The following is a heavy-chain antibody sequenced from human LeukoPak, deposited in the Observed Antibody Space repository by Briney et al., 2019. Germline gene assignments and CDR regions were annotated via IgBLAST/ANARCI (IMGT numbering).Heavy chain of an antibody. V-gene: IGHV1-18*01. CDR3: ARVGTVGRSDP. CDR1: GFIFTKYG. J-gene: IGHJ5*02. Sequence: GASVKVSCKASGFIFTKYGISWVRQAPGQGLEWVGWISGYNGDTNYAQKLQGRVTMTTDTSTSTAYMELRSLRSDDTAVYYCARVGTVGRSDPWGQGTLVTVSS. CDR2: ISGYNGDT. D-gene: IGHD7-27*01.